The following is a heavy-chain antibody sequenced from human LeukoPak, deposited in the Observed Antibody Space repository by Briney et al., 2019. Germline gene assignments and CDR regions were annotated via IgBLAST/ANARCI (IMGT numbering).Heavy chain of an antibody. V-gene: IGHV1-69*04. Sequence: ASVKVSCKASGGTFSSYAISWERQAPGQGLEWMGRIIPILGIANYAQKFQGRVTITADKSTSTAYMELSSLRAEDTALYYCAKDRVGGFYYYYGMDVWGQGTTVTVSS. D-gene: IGHD3-3*01. CDR1: GGTFSSYA. J-gene: IGHJ6*02. CDR2: IIPILGIA. CDR3: AKDRVGGFYYYYGMDV.